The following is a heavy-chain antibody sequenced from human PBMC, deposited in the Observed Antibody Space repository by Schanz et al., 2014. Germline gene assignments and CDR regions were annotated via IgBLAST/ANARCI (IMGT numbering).Heavy chain of an antibody. CDR2: IGGSGDST. CDR3: AKDLAAVGVFDY. D-gene: IGHD6-13*01. J-gene: IGHJ4*02. Sequence: EVQLLESGGGLVQPGGSLRLSCAASGFTFTNYAMTWVRQAPGKGLEWVSGIGGSGDSTHYADSVKGRFIISRDNSKNTLDLQMNSLRAEDTAIYYCAKDLAAVGVFDYWGQGSLVTVSS. CDR1: GFTFTNYA. V-gene: IGHV3-23*01.